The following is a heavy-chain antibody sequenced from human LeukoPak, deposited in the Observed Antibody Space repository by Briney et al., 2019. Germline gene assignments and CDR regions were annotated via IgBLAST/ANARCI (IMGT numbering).Heavy chain of an antibody. CDR3: ANGWSPDY. CDR2: ISGSGGST. V-gene: IGHV3-23*01. D-gene: IGHD2-15*01. J-gene: IGHJ4*02. CDR1: GITLSDHY. Sequence: GGSLRLSCAASGITLSDHYMEWVRQAPGKGLEWVSGISGSGGSTYYADSVKGRFTIFRDNSKNTLYLQMNSLRAEDTAVYHCANGWSPDYWGRGTLVTVSS.